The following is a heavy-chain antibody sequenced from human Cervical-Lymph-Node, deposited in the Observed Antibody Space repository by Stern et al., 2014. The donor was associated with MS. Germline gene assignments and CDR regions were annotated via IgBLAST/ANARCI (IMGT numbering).Heavy chain of an antibody. J-gene: IGHJ5*02. CDR1: GYTFTGNY. CDR3: AKMGDPVTTTFDH. Sequence: QVQLVQSGAEVKRPGASVKVSCKASGYTFTGNYLHWVRQAPGQGLEWVGRINTGRGVKNYAEKFKGRVTMTRDKATRTDSLTGRRGRSDDTAVYYCAKMGDPVTTTFDHWGQGTLVTVSS. V-gene: IGHV1-2*06. CDR2: INTGRGVK. D-gene: IGHD4-11*01.